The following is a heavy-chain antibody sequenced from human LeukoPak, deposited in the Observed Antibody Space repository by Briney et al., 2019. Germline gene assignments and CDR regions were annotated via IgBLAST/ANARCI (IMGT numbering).Heavy chain of an antibody. CDR3: AKVHSYSGSPAYFDY. Sequence: GGSLRLSCAASGFTFSSYGMHWVRQAPGKGLEWVAFIRYDGSNKYYADSVKGRFTISRDNSKNTLYLQKNSLRAEDTAVYYCAKVHSYSGSPAYFDYWGQGTLVTVSS. D-gene: IGHD1-26*01. CDR1: GFTFSSYG. V-gene: IGHV3-30*02. CDR2: IRYDGSNK. J-gene: IGHJ4*02.